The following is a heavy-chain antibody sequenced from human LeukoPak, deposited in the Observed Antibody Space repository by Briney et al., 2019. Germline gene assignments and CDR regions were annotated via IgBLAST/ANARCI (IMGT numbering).Heavy chain of an antibody. Sequence: SGGSLRLSCAASGFTVSSNYMSWVRQAPGKGLEWVSVIYSGGSTYYADSVKGRFTISRDNSKSTLYLQMNSLRAEDTAVYYCARARNYGGPLDYWGQGTLVTVSS. D-gene: IGHD4-23*01. CDR1: GFTVSSNY. CDR2: IYSGGST. J-gene: IGHJ4*02. CDR3: ARARNYGGPLDY. V-gene: IGHV3-66*01.